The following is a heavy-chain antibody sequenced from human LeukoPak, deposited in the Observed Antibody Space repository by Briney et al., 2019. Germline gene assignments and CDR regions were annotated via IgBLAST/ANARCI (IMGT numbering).Heavy chain of an antibody. CDR3: ARDPTYGSGWYSWFDP. CDR2: INSDGSNT. CDR1: GFTCSSYW. D-gene: IGHD6-19*01. Sequence: GGSLRLSCAASGFTCSSYWMHWVRQAPGKGLVWVSRINSDGSNTSYADSVKGRFTISRDNAKNTLYLQMNSLRAEDTAVYYCARDPTYGSGWYSWFDPWGQGTLVTVSS. V-gene: IGHV3-74*01. J-gene: IGHJ5*02.